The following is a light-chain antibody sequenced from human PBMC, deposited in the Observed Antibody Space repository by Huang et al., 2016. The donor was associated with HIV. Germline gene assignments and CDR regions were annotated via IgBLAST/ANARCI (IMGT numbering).Light chain of an antibody. J-gene: IGKJ1*01. V-gene: IGKV3-15*01. Sequence: EIVMTQSPATLSVSPGERATLSCRASQSVSSNLAWYQQKPGQAPRLLIYGASTRATGSPARFSGGGSGTKFTLTISSLQSEDFAVYYCQQYNNWPPWTFGQGTKVEIK. CDR3: QQYNNWPPWT. CDR2: GAS. CDR1: QSVSSN.